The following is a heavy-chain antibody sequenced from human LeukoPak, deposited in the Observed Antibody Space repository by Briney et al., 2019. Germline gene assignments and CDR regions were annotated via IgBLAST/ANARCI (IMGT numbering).Heavy chain of an antibody. J-gene: IGHJ4*02. CDR3: ASRLLGRAAVSIDY. CDR1: GGTFSSYA. D-gene: IGHD2-15*01. V-gene: IGHV1-69*13. CDR2: IIPIFGTA. Sequence: RRASVKVSCKASGGTFSSYAISWVRQAPGQGLEWMGGIIPIFGTANYAQKFQGRVTITADESTSTAYMELSSLRSEDTAVYYCASRLLGRAAVSIDYWGQGTLVTVSS.